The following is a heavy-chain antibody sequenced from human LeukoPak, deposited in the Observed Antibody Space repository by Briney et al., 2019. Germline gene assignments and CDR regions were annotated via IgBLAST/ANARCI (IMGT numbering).Heavy chain of an antibody. J-gene: IGHJ4*02. CDR2: IWYDGSNK. V-gene: IGHV3-33*01. CDR1: GFTFSSYS. CDR3: ARAREMATISPIDY. D-gene: IGHD5-24*01. Sequence: GGSLRLSCAASGFTFSSYSMHWVRQAPGEGLEWVAVIWYDGSNKYYADSVKGRFTISRDNSKNTLYLQMNSLRAEDTAVYYCARAREMATISPIDYWGQGTLVTVSS.